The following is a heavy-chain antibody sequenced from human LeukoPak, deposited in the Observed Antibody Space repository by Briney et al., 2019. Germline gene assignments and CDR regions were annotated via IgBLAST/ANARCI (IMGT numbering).Heavy chain of an antibody. CDR1: GFTFSDYA. Sequence: PGGSLRLSCAASGFTFSDYAMSWVRQAPGKGPEWVSAITGGGRTYYADSVKGRFTISRDNSKNTLYLQMNSLRAEDTAVYYCAKARAYGDYWGQGTLVTVSS. CDR3: AKARAYGDY. J-gene: IGHJ4*02. V-gene: IGHV3-23*01. CDR2: ITGGGRT. D-gene: IGHD2-21*01.